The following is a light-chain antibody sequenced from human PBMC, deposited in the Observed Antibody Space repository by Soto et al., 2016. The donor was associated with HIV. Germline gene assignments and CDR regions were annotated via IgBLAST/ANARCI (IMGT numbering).Light chain of an antibody. Sequence: DVVLTQSPLSLPVTPGQSASISCRSSQSLVRSDGNTYLNWFQQRPGQSPRRLIYKVSNRDSGVPDRFSGGGSDTDFTLKISRVEAEDVGTYYCMQGTQFGGGTRVDIK. J-gene: IGKJ4*02. CDR1: QSLVRSDGNTY. CDR2: KVS. V-gene: IGKV2-30*02. CDR3: MQGTQ.